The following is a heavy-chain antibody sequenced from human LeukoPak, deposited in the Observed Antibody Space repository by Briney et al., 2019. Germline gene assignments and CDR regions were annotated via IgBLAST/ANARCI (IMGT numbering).Heavy chain of an antibody. D-gene: IGHD5/OR15-5a*01. CDR3: AKDLLYATDY. Sequence: GGSLRLSCAASGFTFRSYGMHWVRQAPGKGLEWVAFIRYDGSNKNYADSVKGRFTISRDNSKNTLYLQMNSLRGEYTALYYCAKDLLYATDYWGQGTLVTVSS. J-gene: IGHJ4*02. CDR2: IRYDGSNK. CDR1: GFTFRSYG. V-gene: IGHV3-30*02.